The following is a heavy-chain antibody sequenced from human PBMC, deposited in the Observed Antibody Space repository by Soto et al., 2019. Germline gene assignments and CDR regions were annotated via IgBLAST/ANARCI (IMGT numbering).Heavy chain of an antibody. V-gene: IGHV3-23*01. J-gene: IGHJ4*02. CDR3: AKRTFGYCSSTSCSIDY. CDR1: GFTFSSYA. D-gene: IGHD2-2*03. CDR2: ISGSGGST. Sequence: GGSLRLSCAASGFTFSSYAMSWVRQAPGKGLEWVPSISGSGGSTYYADSVKGRFTISRDNSKNTVYLQMNSLRAEDTAVYYCAKRTFGYCSSTSCSIDYWGQGTLVTVSS.